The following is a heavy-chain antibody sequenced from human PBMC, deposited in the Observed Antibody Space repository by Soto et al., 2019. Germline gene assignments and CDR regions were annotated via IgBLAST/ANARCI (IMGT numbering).Heavy chain of an antibody. Sequence: QVQLVQSGAEVKKPGASVKVSCKASGYTFTSYDINWVRQATGQGLEWMGWMNPNSGNTGYAQKFQGRVTMTRNTSISTAYMELSSLRSEDTAVSYCARGRSSSGWYYGGYYYGMDVWGQGTTVTVSS. V-gene: IGHV1-8*01. D-gene: IGHD6-19*01. CDR3: ARGRSSSGWYYGGYYYGMDV. CDR1: GYTFTSYD. J-gene: IGHJ6*02. CDR2: MNPNSGNT.